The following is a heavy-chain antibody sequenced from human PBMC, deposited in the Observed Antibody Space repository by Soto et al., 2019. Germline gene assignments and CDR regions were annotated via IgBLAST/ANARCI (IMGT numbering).Heavy chain of an antibody. CDR3: ARAGSYFNWYFDL. J-gene: IGHJ2*01. V-gene: IGHV3-21*01. Sequence: EVQLVESGGGLVKPGGSLRLSCAASGFTFSSYSMNWVRQAPGKGLEWVSSISSSSSYIYYADSVKGRFTISRDNAKNSLYLQMNSLRAEATAVYYCARAGSYFNWYFDLWGRGTLVTVSS. D-gene: IGHD1-26*01. CDR2: ISSSSSYI. CDR1: GFTFSSYS.